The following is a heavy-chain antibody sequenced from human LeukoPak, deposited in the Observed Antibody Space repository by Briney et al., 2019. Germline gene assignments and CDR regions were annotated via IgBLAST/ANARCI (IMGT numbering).Heavy chain of an antibody. CDR2: IGNSAGSI. D-gene: IGHD3-3*01. J-gene: IGHJ4*02. CDR3: ARDLRYYDFWSGFSN. V-gene: IGHV3-11*01. CDR1: GFTFSDYY. Sequence: GGALRLSCAASGFTFSDYYMTWLRQAPGRGLEWVSYIGNSAGSIYYADSVKGRFTISRDNAKNSLYLQINSLRGEDTAVYYCARDLRYYDFWSGFSNWGQGTLVTVSS.